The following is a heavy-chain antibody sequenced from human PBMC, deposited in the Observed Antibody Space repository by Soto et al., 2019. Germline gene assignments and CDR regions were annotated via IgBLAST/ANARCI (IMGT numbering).Heavy chain of an antibody. CDR3: ARALYCSGGSCYSGGRCFDP. J-gene: IGHJ5*02. D-gene: IGHD2-15*01. CDR1: GGSISSGGYS. Sequence: LSLTCAVSGGSISSGGYSWSWIRQPPGKGLEWIGYIYHSGSTYYNPSLKSRVTISVDRSKNQFSLKLSSVTAADTAVYYCARALYCSGGSCYSGGRCFDPWRQGTLVTVSS. CDR2: IYHSGST. V-gene: IGHV4-30-2*01.